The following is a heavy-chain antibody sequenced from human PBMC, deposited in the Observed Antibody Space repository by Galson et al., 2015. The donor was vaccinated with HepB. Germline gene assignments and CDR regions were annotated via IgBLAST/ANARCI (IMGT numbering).Heavy chain of an antibody. Sequence: SLRLSCAASGFSFKSSGMHWVRQAPGKGLEWVAIIWYDGSNKYYADSLKGRFTISRDNSMNTLYLEMNGLRAEDTAVYYCAKVVQQLAYGMDVWGQGTTVTVSS. CDR3: AKVVQQLAYGMDV. V-gene: IGHV3-33*06. CDR1: GFSFKSSG. J-gene: IGHJ6*02. D-gene: IGHD6-13*01. CDR2: IWYDGSNK.